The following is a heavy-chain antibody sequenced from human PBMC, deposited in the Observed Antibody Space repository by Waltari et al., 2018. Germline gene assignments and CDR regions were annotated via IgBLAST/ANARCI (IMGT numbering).Heavy chain of an antibody. CDR2: IYSGGGT. J-gene: IGHJ3*02. D-gene: IGHD5-12*01. Sequence: EVQLVESGGGLIQPGGSLRIYCAASRFTVSNNYITWVRQAPGKGLEWVSVIYSGGGTYYADSVRGRFTISRDKVKNTVYLQMNSLRAEDTAVYYCGNIGAFDIWGQGTMVIVSS. CDR3: GNIGAFDI. V-gene: IGHV3-53*01. CDR1: RFTVSNNY.